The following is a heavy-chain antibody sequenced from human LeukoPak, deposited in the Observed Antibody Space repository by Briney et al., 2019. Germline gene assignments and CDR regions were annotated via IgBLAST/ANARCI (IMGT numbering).Heavy chain of an antibody. V-gene: IGHV4-34*01. CDR1: GGSFSGYY. CDR2: IYYSGST. Sequence: SETLSLTCAVYGGSFSGYYWSWIRQPPGKGLEWIGSIYYSGSTYYNPSLKSRVTISVDTSKNQFSLKLSSVTAADTAVYYCARHQEAEDWGQGTLVTVSS. CDR3: ARHQEAED. J-gene: IGHJ4*02.